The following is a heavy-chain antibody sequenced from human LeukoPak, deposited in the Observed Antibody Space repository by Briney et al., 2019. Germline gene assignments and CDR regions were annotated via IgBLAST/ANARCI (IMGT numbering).Heavy chain of an antibody. CDR3: VKDFAAMALDAFDI. Sequence: GSLRLSCAASGFTFSSYGMHWVRQAPGKGLEWVAVISYDGSNKYYADSVKGRFTISRDNSKNTLYLQMSSLRAEDTAVYYCVKDFAAMALDAFDIWGQGTMVTVSS. V-gene: IGHV3-30*18. CDR1: GFTFSSYG. CDR2: ISYDGSNK. D-gene: IGHD5-18*01. J-gene: IGHJ3*02.